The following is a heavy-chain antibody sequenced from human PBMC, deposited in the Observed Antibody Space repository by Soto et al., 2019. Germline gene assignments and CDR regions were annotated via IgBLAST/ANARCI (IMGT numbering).Heavy chain of an antibody. D-gene: IGHD6-19*01. CDR1: GGSISSYY. CDR2: IYYSGST. CDR3: ARSRIAVAGYIDY. V-gene: IGHV4-59*01. J-gene: IGHJ4*02. Sequence: SETLSLTCTVSGGSISSYYWSWIRQPPGKGLEWIGYIYYSGSTNYNPSLKSRVTISVDTSKNQFSLKLSSVTAADTAVYYCARSRIAVAGYIDYWGQGTLVTVST.